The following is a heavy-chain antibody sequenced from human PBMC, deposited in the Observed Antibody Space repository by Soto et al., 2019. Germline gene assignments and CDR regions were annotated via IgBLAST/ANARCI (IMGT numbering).Heavy chain of an antibody. J-gene: IGHJ4*02. V-gene: IGHV4-39*01. CDR3: ARHFCTGGPCYFDY. D-gene: IGHD2-8*02. CDR1: GGSTSRGSYY. CDR2: IHYDGST. Sequence: SETLSLTCIVSGGSTSRGSYYWGWFRQPPGKGLEWIGTIHYDGSTYYNPSLKSRLTISVDTSKNQLTLRLSSVTAADTAVYYCARHFCTGGPCYFDYWVQGTLVTVSS.